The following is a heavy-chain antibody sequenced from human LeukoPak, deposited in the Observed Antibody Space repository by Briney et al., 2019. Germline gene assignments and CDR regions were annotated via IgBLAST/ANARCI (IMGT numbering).Heavy chain of an antibody. CDR2: ISSSGSTI. D-gene: IGHD3-10*01. CDR1: GFTFSDYY. J-gene: IGHJ6*03. V-gene: IGHV3-11*01. CDR3: AKSGWPTIEAYYYYMDV. Sequence: KPGGSLRLSCAASGFTFSDYYMSWIRQAPGKGLEWVSYISSSGSTIYYADSVKGRFTISRDNAKNTLYLQMNSLRAEDTAVYYCAKSGWPTIEAYYYYMDVWGKGTTVTVSS.